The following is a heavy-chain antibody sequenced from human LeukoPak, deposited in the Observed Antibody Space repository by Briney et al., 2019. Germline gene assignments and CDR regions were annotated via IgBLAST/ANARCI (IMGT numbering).Heavy chain of an antibody. D-gene: IGHD3-10*01. CDR1: GYTFINYG. CDR2: VSAYNGNT. J-gene: IGHJ4*02. CDR3: ARDLDQYNGRFGGFGHDF. V-gene: IGHV1-18*01. Sequence: ASVKVSCKASGYTFINYGINWVRQAPGQGLEWMGWVSAYNGNTNYAQSLQGRVTMTTDTSTSTVYMEMRSLTSDDTAVYYCARDLDQYNGRFGGFGHDFWGQGTLVTVSS.